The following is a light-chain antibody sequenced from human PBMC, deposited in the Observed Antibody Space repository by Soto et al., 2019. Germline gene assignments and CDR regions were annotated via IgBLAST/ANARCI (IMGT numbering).Light chain of an antibody. Sequence: QSVLTQPPSASGTPGQRVTISCSGSSSNIGGNSVNWYQHLPGTAPKILMYSDDERPSGVPDRFSGSKSGTSAFLAISGLQSEDEADYYCAAWDDNLNGPVFGGGTKLTVL. J-gene: IGLJ2*01. V-gene: IGLV1-44*01. CDR3: AAWDDNLNGPV. CDR2: SDD. CDR1: SSNIGGNS.